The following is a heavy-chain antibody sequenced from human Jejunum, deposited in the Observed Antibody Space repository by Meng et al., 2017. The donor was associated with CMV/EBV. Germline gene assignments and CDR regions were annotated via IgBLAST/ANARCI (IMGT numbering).Heavy chain of an antibody. CDR2: IYTSGRT. V-gene: IGHV4-4*07. Sequence: VRGSRPGLVEASEPLFLTVCVRACSNRGYSWRWIRQPAGKGMEGIWRIYTSGRTPYNPSLKSRLTIAVDLSNNQISLKLRSVTAADTAGYYCARESGSYYWFDPWGQGTLVTVSS. J-gene: IGHJ5*02. D-gene: IGHD1-26*01. CDR3: ARESGSYYWFDP. CDR1: ACSNRGYS.